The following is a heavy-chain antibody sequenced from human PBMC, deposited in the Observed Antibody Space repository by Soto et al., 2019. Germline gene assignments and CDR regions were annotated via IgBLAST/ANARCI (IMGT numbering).Heavy chain of an antibody. CDR2: IYPGDSDT. CDR1: GYSFTTYW. J-gene: IGHJ3*02. V-gene: IGHV5-51*01. CDR3: ARPEQLATMRSFDT. Sequence: PGESLKISCKGSGYSFTTYWIGWVRQMPGKGLEWMGMIYPGDSDTRSSPSFQGQVTISADKSISTAYLQWSSLKASDTAMYYCARPEQLATMRSFDTWGQGTMVTVSS. D-gene: IGHD2-2*01.